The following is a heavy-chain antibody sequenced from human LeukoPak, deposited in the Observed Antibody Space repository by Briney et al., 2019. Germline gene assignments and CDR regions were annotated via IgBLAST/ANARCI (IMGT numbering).Heavy chain of an antibody. CDR3: ARDRGRQQLVLAPDY. Sequence: GGSLRLSCAASGFTFSNYAIHWVRQAPGKGLEWVAVISYDGSNKYYADSVKGRFTISRDNSKNTLYLQMNSLRAEDTAVYYCARDRGRQQLVLAPDYWGQGTLVTVSS. CDR1: GFTFSNYA. V-gene: IGHV3-30*19. D-gene: IGHD6-13*01. CDR2: ISYDGSNK. J-gene: IGHJ4*02.